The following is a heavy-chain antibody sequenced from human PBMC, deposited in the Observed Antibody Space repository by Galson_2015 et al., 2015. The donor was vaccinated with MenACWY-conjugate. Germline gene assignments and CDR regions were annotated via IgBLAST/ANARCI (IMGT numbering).Heavy chain of an antibody. D-gene: IGHD3-10*01. Sequence: SVKVSCKASGYTFTSYAMHWVRQAPGQRLEWMGRINAGNGNTKYSQKFQGRVTITRDTSASTAYMELSSLRSEDTAVYYCARFGELSPHPYYFDYWGQGTLVTVSS. J-gene: IGHJ4*02. CDR2: INAGNGNT. CDR3: ARFGELSPHPYYFDY. CDR1: GYTFTSYA. V-gene: IGHV1-3*01.